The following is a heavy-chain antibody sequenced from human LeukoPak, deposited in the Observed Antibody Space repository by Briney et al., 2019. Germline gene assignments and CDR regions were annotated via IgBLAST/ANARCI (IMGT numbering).Heavy chain of an antibody. CDR1: GFTFSSYA. D-gene: IGHD2-2*03. V-gene: IGHV3-23*01. J-gene: IGHJ6*03. CDR2: ISGSGGST. CDR3: AKYGLDYYYYYMDV. Sequence: GGSLRLSCAASGFTFSSYAMGWVRQAPGKGLEWVSAISGSGGSTYYADSVKGRFTISRDNSKNTLYLQMNSLRAEDTAVYYCAKYGLDYYYYYMDVWGKGTTVTVSS.